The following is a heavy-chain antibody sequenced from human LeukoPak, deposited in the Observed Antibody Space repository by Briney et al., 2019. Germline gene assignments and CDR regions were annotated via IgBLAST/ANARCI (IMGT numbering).Heavy chain of an antibody. CDR2: IRYDGSNK. Sequence: GGSLRLSCAASGFTFSSYGMLWVRQAPGKGLEWVAFIRYDGSNKYYADSVKGRFTISRDNSKNTLYLQMNSLRAEDTAVYYCAKDRRLRLGELSFLDYWGQGTLVTVSS. V-gene: IGHV3-30*02. CDR3: AKDRRLRLGELSFLDY. J-gene: IGHJ4*02. CDR1: GFTFSSYG. D-gene: IGHD3-16*02.